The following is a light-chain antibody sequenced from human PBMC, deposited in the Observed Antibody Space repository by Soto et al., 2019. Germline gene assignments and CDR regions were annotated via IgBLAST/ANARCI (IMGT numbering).Light chain of an antibody. Sequence: EIVMTQSPATLSVSPGERATLSCRASQSVSSNSAWYQQKPGQAPRLLIYGASTRATGIPARFSGSGSGTEFTLTISSLQSEDFAVYYCQQYNNWPFTFGGGTKVEIK. CDR1: QSVSSN. J-gene: IGKJ4*01. CDR2: GAS. V-gene: IGKV3-15*01. CDR3: QQYNNWPFT.